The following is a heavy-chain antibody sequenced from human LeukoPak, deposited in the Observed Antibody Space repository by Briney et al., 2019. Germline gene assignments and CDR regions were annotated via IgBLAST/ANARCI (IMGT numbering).Heavy chain of an antibody. D-gene: IGHD3-9*01. Sequence: ASVKVSCKASGYTFTGYYMHWVRQAPGQGLEWMGWINPNSGGTNYAQKFQGRVTMTRDTSISTAYMELSSLRSDDTAVYYCARGSGYYDILTGYYTFDYWGQGTLVTVSS. CDR3: ARGSGYYDILTGYYTFDY. V-gene: IGHV1-2*02. CDR2: INPNSGGT. CDR1: GYTFTGYY. J-gene: IGHJ4*02.